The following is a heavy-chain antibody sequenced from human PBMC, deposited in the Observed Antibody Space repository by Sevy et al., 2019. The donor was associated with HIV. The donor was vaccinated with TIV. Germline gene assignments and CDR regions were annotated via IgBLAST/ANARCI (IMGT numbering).Heavy chain of an antibody. CDR1: GFTFSSYA. V-gene: IGHV3-23*01. CDR3: ANYGEGLDAFDI. J-gene: IGHJ3*02. CDR2: ISGSGGST. Sequence: GGSLRLSCAASGFTFSSYAMSWVRQAPGKGLEWVSAISGSGGSTYYADSVKGRFTISRDNSKNTLYLQMNSLRAEDTAVDYCANYGEGLDAFDIWGQGTMVTVSS. D-gene: IGHD4-17*01.